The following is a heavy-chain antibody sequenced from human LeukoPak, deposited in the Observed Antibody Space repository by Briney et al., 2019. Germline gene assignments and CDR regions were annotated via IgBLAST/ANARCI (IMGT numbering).Heavy chain of an antibody. Sequence: SETLSLTCTVSGGSISSGGYYWSWIRQHPGKGLEWLGNIYYSGSTYYNPSLKSRVTISVDTSKNQFSLKLSSVNAADTAVYYCAREVPGNGNWFDPWGQGTLVTVSS. D-gene: IGHD1-1*01. V-gene: IGHV4-31*03. CDR1: GGSISSGGYY. CDR2: IYYSGST. J-gene: IGHJ5*02. CDR3: AREVPGNGNWFDP.